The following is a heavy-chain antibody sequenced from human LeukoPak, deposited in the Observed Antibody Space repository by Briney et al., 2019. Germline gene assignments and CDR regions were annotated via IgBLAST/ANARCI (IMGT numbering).Heavy chain of an antibody. Sequence: PGASVKVSCKVSGYTLTELSMHWVRQAPGKGLEWMGGFDPEDGETIYAQKFQGRVTMTEATSTDTAYMELSSLRSEDTAVYYCATAIVVAVAATTYFDYWGQGTLVTVSS. J-gene: IGHJ4*02. CDR2: FDPEDGET. V-gene: IGHV1-24*01. D-gene: IGHD2-15*01. CDR3: ATAIVVAVAATTYFDY. CDR1: GYTLTELS.